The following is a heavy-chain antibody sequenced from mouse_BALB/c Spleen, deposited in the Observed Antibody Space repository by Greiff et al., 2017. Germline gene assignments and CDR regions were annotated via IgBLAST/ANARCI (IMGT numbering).Heavy chain of an antibody. V-gene: IGHV5-6-4*01. CDR3: TREGDWDEAD. D-gene: IGHD4-1*01. CDR1: GFTFSSYT. CDR2: ISSGGSYT. J-gene: IGHJ3*01. Sequence: EVQLVESGGGLVKPGGSLKLSCAASGFTFSSYTMSWVRQTPEKRLEWVATISSGGSYTYYPDSVKGRFTISRDNAKNTLYLQMSSLKSEDTAMYYCTREGDWDEADWGQGTLVTVSA.